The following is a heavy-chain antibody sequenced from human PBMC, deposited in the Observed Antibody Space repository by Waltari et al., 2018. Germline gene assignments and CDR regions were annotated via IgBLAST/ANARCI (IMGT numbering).Heavy chain of an antibody. CDR1: GFTFSSYW. CDR3: ARGGLVSIFGVVIGFDY. J-gene: IGHJ4*02. Sequence: EVQLVESGGGLVQPGGSLRLSCAASGFTFSSYWMSWVRPAPGKGLEWVANIKQDGSEKYYVDSVKGRFTISRDNAKNSLYLQMNSLRAEDTAVYYCARGGLVSIFGVVIGFDYWGQGTLVTVSS. V-gene: IGHV3-7*01. D-gene: IGHD3-3*01. CDR2: IKQDGSEK.